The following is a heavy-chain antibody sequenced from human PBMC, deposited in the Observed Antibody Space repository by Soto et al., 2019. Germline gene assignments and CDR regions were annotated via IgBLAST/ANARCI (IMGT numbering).Heavy chain of an antibody. CDR2: MNPNSGNT. D-gene: IGHD3-10*01. CDR1: GYTFTSYD. V-gene: IGHV1-8*01. CDR3: ASTYGSGSKLVDDAFDI. Sequence: GESLKISCNASGYTFTSYDINWVRQATGQGLEWMGWMNPNSGNTGYAQKFQGRVTMTRNTSISTAYMELSSLRSEDTAVYYCASTYGSGSKLVDDAFDIWGQGTMVTVSS. J-gene: IGHJ3*02.